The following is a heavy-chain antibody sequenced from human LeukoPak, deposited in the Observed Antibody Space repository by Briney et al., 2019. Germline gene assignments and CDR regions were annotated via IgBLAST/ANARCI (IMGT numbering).Heavy chain of an antibody. CDR3: ARRRYGSGINWFDS. CDR2: ISSSGSTL. J-gene: IGHJ5*01. D-gene: IGHD3-10*01. V-gene: IGHV3-48*03. Sequence: PGGSLRLSCAASGFXLSSYEINWVRQAPGKGLEWIAYISSSGSTLNYADSVKGRFTISRDNAQKSLYLQMNSLRAEDTAVYYCARRRYGSGINWFDSWGQGTLVTVSS. CDR1: GFXLSSYE.